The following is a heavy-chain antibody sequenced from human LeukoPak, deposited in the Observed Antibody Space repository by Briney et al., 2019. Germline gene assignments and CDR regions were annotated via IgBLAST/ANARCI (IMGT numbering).Heavy chain of an antibody. V-gene: IGHV4-34*01. CDR1: GGSFSGYY. Sequence: SETLSLTCAVYGGSFSGYYWSWIRQPPGMGLEWIGEINHSGSTNYNPSLKSRVTISVDTSKNQFSLKLSSVTAADTAVYYCARGPIRRDFDYWGQGTLVTVSS. CDR3: ARGPIRRDFDY. J-gene: IGHJ4*02. CDR2: INHSGST.